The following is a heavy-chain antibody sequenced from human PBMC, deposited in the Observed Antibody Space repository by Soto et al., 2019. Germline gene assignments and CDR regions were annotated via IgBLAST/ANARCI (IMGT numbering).Heavy chain of an antibody. V-gene: IGHV1-69*13. J-gene: IGHJ4*02. CDR3: ATETLNYYDSSGYYYRFDY. CDR2: IIPIFGTA. CDR1: GGTFSSYA. D-gene: IGHD3-22*01. Sequence: SVKVSCKASGGTFSSYAISWVRQAPGQGLEWMGGIIPIFGTANYAQKFQGRVTITADESTSTAYMELSSLRSEDTAVYYCATETLNYYDSSGYYYRFDYWGQGTLVTVSS.